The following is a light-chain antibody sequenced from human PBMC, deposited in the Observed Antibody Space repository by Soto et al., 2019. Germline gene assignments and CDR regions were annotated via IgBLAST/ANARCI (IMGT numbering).Light chain of an antibody. Sequence: QSALTQPRSVSGSPGQSVTISCTGTSSDVGGYNYVSWYQQYPGKAPKLMIYDVNKRPSGVPGRFFGSKSGNTASLTISGLQAEDEADYYCCSYAGSYTFVFGTGTKLTVL. J-gene: IGLJ1*01. CDR2: DVN. CDR1: SSDVGGYNY. V-gene: IGLV2-11*01. CDR3: CSYAGSYTFV.